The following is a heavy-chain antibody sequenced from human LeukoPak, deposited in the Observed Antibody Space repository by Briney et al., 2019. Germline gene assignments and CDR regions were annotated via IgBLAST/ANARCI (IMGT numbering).Heavy chain of an antibody. CDR2: ISWNSGSI. CDR3: AKDNRRHYTSGPNPDSLH. Sequence: GGSLRLSCAASGFTFSSYAMSWVRQPPGKGLEWVSGISWNSGSIDYADSVKGRFTISRDNAKNSLYLQMNSLRVEDTAFYYCAKDNRRHYTSGPNPDSLHWGQGALVTVSS. J-gene: IGHJ4*02. D-gene: IGHD6-19*01. CDR1: GFTFSSYA. V-gene: IGHV3-9*01.